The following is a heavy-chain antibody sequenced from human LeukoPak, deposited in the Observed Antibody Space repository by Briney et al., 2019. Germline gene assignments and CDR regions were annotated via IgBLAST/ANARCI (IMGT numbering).Heavy chain of an antibody. D-gene: IGHD1-14*01. CDR1: GLTFSNYD. CDR3: AKSNGGNYYMDV. CDR2: IRTAGGS. V-gene: IGHV3-13*01. Sequence: PGGSLRLSCAASGLTFSNYDMHWVRQATGKGLEWVSDIRTAGGSYYADSVKGRLTISRDNSENSLYLQMNSLRAEDTAVYYCAKSNGGNYYMDVWGKGTTVTVSS. J-gene: IGHJ6*03.